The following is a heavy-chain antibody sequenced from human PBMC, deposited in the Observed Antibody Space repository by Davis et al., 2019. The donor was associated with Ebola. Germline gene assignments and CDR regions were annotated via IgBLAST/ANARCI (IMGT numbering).Heavy chain of an antibody. CDR2: ISSSISTI. CDR3: ARGGYYDSGGFKSRRKYYYGMDV. D-gene: IGHD3-22*01. CDR1: GFTFSSYS. J-gene: IGHJ6*02. Sequence: GGSLRLSCAASGFTFSSYSMNWVRQAPGKGLEWVSHISSSISTIYYADSVKGRFTISRDNAKNSLYLQMNSLRAEDTAVYYCARGGYYDSGGFKSRRKYYYGMDVWGQGTTVTVSS. V-gene: IGHV3-48*01.